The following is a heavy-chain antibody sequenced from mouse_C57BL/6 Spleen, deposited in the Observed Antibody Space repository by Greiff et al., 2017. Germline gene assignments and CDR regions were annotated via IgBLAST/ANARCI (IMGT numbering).Heavy chain of an antibody. Sequence: DVMLVESGGGLVQPGGSLSLSCAASGFTFTDYYMSWVRQPPGKALEWLGFIRNKANGYTTEYSASVKGRFTISRDNSQSILYLQMNALRAEDSATYYCARYISKDWYFDVWGTGTTVTVSS. J-gene: IGHJ1*03. V-gene: IGHV7-3*01. CDR3: ARYISKDWYFDV. CDR2: IRNKANGYTT. CDR1: GFTFTDYY. D-gene: IGHD1-3*01.